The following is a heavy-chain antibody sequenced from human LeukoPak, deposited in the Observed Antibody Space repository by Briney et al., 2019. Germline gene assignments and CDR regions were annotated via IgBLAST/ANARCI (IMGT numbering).Heavy chain of an antibody. CDR3: ARSIVVVTYLAY. CDR1: AFAFGSYA. J-gene: IGHJ4*02. CDR2: ISYDGNNK. Sequence: GRCVRLACAASAFAFGSYALHWVRPPPDRVLQWVESISYDGNNKYYTDSVRGRFTISRDSAKSTLYLQMNRLSTEDTAMYYCARSIVVVTYLAYWGQGTLVTVSS. V-gene: IGHV3-30-3*01. D-gene: IGHD2-21*02.